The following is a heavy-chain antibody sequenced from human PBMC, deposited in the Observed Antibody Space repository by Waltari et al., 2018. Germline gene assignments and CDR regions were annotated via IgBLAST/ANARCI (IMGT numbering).Heavy chain of an antibody. J-gene: IGHJ5*02. CDR1: GYTFTSYD. D-gene: IGHD2-15*01. Sequence: QVQLVQSGAEVKKPGASVKVSCKASGYTFTSYDINWVRQATGQGLEWMGWMNPNSGNTGYAQKFQGRGTMTRNTSISTAYMELSSLRSEDTAVYYCARGLFGYCSGGSCPTGVSYWFDPWGQGTLVTVSS. CDR3: ARGLFGYCSGGSCPTGVSYWFDP. CDR2: MNPNSGNT. V-gene: IGHV1-8*01.